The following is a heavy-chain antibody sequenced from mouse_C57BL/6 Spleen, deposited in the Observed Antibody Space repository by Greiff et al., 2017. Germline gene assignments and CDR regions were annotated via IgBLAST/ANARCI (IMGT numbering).Heavy chain of an antibody. D-gene: IGHD3-2*02. Sequence: VQLQESGAELVKPGASVKLSCKASGYTFTSYWMQWVKQRPGQGLEWIGEIDPSDSYTNYNQKFKGKATLTVDTSSSTAYMQLSSLTSEDSAVYYCARAAQATMFAYWGQGTLVTVSA. CDR2: IDPSDSYT. J-gene: IGHJ3*01. CDR1: GYTFTSYW. CDR3: ARAAQATMFAY. V-gene: IGHV1-50*01.